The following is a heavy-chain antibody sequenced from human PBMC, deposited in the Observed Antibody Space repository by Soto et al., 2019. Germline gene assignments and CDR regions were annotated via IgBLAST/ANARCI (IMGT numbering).Heavy chain of an antibody. Sequence: SEPLSLTCTVSGGSIIIYYWSWIGQPPGKGLEWIGYIYYSGSTNYNPSLKSRVTISVDTSKNQFSLKLSSVTAADTAVYYCARDGYSSSWYDYWGQGNLVTVSS. CDR2: IYYSGST. CDR3: ARDGYSSSWYDY. V-gene: IGHV4-59*01. CDR1: GGSIIIYY. J-gene: IGHJ4*02. D-gene: IGHD6-13*01.